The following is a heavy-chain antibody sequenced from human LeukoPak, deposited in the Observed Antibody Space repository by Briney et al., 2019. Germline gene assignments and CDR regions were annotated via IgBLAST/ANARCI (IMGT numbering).Heavy chain of an antibody. CDR3: ARVDWDYYDSSGYYLDY. V-gene: IGHV1-18*01. J-gene: IGHJ4*02. CDR1: GYTFTSYG. CDR2: ISAYNGNT. D-gene: IGHD3-22*01. Sequence: ASVKVSCKASGYTFTSYGISWVRQAPGQGLEWMGWISAYNGNTNYAQKLQGRVTMTTDTSTSTAYMELRSLRSDDTAVYYCARVDWDYYDSSGYYLDYWGQGTLVTVSS.